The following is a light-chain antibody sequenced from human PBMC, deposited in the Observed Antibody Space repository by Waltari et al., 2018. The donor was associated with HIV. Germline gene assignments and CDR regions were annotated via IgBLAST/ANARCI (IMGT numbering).Light chain of an antibody. CDR1: ALPKQY. CDR2: KDT. CDR3: QSADSSGTWV. V-gene: IGLV3-25*03. J-gene: IGLJ3*02. Sequence: SYELTQPPSVSVSPGQTARITCSGDALPKQYAYWYHQKPGQAPVLVIYKDTERPSGTPERFSGSSSGKTVTVTISGVQAEDEADYYCQSADSSGTWVFGGGTKLTVL.